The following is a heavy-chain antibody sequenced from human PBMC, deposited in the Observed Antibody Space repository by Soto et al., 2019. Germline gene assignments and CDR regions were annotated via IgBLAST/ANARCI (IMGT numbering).Heavy chain of an antibody. CDR2: INPNGGVT. V-gene: IGHV1-2*04. D-gene: IGHD5-12*01. J-gene: IGHJ6*03. Sequence: QVQLVQSGAEVRKPGASVTVSCRSSGDSFNDYYIHWVRQAPGQGFEWMGWINPNGGVTKYAQKFQGWVSMTRDTSIRTVYMQLSRLRSGHTAVYYCARESGGATATLDYYYFYMDVWGTGTTVTVSS. CDR1: GDSFNDYY. CDR3: ARESGGATATLDYYYFYMDV.